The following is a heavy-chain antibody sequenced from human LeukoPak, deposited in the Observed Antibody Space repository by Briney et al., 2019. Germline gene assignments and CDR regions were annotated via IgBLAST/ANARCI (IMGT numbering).Heavy chain of an antibody. V-gene: IGHV4-39*07. J-gene: IGHJ4*02. CDR2: IYYSGST. D-gene: IGHD1-14*01. CDR1: GGSISSSSYY. Sequence: SETLSLTCTVSGGSISSSSYYWGWIRQPPGKGLEWIGSIYYSGSTYYNPSLKSRVTISVDTSKNQFSLKLSSVTAADTAVYYCARATGAFDYWGQGTLVTVSS. CDR3: ARATGAFDY.